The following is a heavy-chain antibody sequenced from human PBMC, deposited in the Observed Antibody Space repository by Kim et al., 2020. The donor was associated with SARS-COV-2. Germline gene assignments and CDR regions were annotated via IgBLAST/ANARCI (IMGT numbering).Heavy chain of an antibody. D-gene: IGHD1-26*01. V-gene: IGHV4-34*01. CDR3: ASAPPSGSYDS. CDR1: GGSFSGYY. J-gene: IGHJ5*01. Sequence: SETLSLTCAVYGGSFSGYYWSWIRQPPGKGLEWIGEINHSGSTNYNPSLKSRVTISVDTSKNQFSLKLSSVTAADTAVYYCASAPPSGSYDSWGQGTLVT. CDR2: INHSGST.